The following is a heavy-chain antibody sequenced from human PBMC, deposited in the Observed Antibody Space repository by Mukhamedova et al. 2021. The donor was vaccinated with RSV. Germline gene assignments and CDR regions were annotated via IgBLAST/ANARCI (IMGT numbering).Heavy chain of an antibody. CDR2: IYPGDSDT. Sequence: VRQMPGKGLEWMGIIYPGDSDTRYGPSFQGQVTISADKSISTAYLQWSSLKASDTAMYYCARQEEYCSSSSCYRSHDAFDIWGQGT. D-gene: IGHD2-2*01. J-gene: IGHJ3*02. V-gene: IGHV5-51*01. CDR3: ARQEEYCSSSSCYRSHDAFDI.